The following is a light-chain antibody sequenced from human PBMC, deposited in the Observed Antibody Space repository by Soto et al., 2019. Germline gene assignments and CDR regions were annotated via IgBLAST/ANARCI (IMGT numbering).Light chain of an antibody. Sequence: EIVMTQSPATLSVSPGERATLSCRASQSVSSNLAWYQQKPGQAPRLLIYGASTRATGIPARFSGSWSGTEFTLTISSLQSEDFAIYVCQQYNNWPPDRTFGQGTKVEIK. CDR1: QSVSSN. CDR3: QQYNNWPPDRT. V-gene: IGKV3-15*01. CDR2: GAS. J-gene: IGKJ1*01.